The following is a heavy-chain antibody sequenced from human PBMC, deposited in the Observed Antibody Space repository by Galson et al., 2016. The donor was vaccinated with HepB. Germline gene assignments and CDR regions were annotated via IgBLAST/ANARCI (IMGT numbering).Heavy chain of an antibody. CDR3: ARIDSSAWYPDDY. CDR1: GFTFSDYY. V-gene: IGHV3-11*06. Sequence: SLRLSCAASGFTFSDYYMSWIRQAPGKGLEWVSYISSSSSYTNYADSVKGRFTISKDNAKNSLYLQMNSLRVEDTAVHYCARIDSSAWYPDDYWGQGTLVTVSS. D-gene: IGHD6-19*01. J-gene: IGHJ4*02. CDR2: ISSSSSYT.